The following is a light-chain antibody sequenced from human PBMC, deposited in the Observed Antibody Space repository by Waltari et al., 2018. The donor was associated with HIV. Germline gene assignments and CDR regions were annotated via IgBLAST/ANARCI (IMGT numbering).Light chain of an antibody. CDR1: QSVSSY. J-gene: IGKJ4*01. CDR2: GAS. CDR3: QQYNKWPRGT. Sequence: VMTQSPPTLSPSPGQSAPLSCRASQSVSSYLAWYQQKPGQAPRLLIYGASTRATGIPARFSGSGSGTEFTLTISSLQSEDFAVYYCQQYNKWPRGTFGGGTKVEVK. V-gene: IGKV3-15*01.